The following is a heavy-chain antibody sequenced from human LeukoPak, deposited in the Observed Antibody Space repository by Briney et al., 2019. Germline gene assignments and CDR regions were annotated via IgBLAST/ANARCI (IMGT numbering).Heavy chain of an antibody. CDR1: GFTFSSYG. CDR2: IWYDGSNK. D-gene: IGHD6-19*01. Sequence: PGGSLRLSCAASGFTFSSYGMHWVRQAPGKGLEWVAVIWYDGSNKYYADSVKGRFTISRDNSKNTLYLQMNSLRAEDTAVYYCARDSVGSGWYLALGYWGQGTLVTVSS. J-gene: IGHJ4*02. V-gene: IGHV3-33*08. CDR3: ARDSVGSGWYLALGY.